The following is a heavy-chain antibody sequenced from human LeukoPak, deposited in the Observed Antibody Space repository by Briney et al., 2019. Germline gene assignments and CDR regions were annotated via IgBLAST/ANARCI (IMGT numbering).Heavy chain of an antibody. CDR3: ARAAVSRGSLTTFDY. V-gene: IGHV4-4*07. CDR2: IYTSGST. Sequence: SETLSLTCTVSGGSISSYYWSWIRQPAGKGLEWTGRIYTSGSTNYNPSLKSRVTMSVDTSKNQFSLKLSSVTAADTAVYYCARAAVSRGSLTTFDYWGQGTLVTVSS. D-gene: IGHD2/OR15-2a*01. J-gene: IGHJ4*02. CDR1: GGSISSYY.